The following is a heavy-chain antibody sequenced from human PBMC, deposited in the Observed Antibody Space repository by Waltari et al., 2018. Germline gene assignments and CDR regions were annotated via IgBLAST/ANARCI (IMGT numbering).Heavy chain of an antibody. CDR3: ARESSLGTRPKVAFDI. V-gene: IGHV4-30-4*01. CDR2: IYYSGST. D-gene: IGHD1-1*01. Sequence: QVQLQESGPGLVKPSQTLSLTCTVSGGSISSGDYYWSWTRKPPGKGLEWIGYIYYSGSTYYNPSLKSRVTISVDTSKNQFSLKLSSVTAADTAVYYCARESSLGTRPKVAFDIWGQGTMVTVSS. J-gene: IGHJ3*02. CDR1: GGSISSGDYY.